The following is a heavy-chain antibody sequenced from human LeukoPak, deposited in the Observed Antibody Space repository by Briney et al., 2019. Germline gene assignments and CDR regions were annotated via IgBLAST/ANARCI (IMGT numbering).Heavy chain of an antibody. CDR3: AKDRNYYYDSSVVDY. D-gene: IGHD3-22*01. Sequence: PGGSLRLSCAASGFNFSSYAMSWVRQAPGKGLEWVSAISGSGGSTYYADSVKGRFTISRDNSKNTLYLQMNSLRAEDTAVYYCAKDRNYYYDSSVVDYWGQGTLVTVSS. J-gene: IGHJ4*02. CDR1: GFNFSSYA. V-gene: IGHV3-23*01. CDR2: ISGSGGST.